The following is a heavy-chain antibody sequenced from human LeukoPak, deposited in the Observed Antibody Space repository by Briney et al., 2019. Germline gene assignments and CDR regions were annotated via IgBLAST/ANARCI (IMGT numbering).Heavy chain of an antibody. CDR3: ARGGPKIFGVVTLFDY. CDR1: GYTFTGYY. V-gene: IGHV1-2*02. Sequence: ASVKVSCKASGYTFTGYYMHWVRQAPGQGLEWMGWINPNSGGSNYAQKFQGRVTMTRDTSISTAYMELSRLRSDDTAVYYCARGGPKIFGVVTLFDYWGQGTLVTVSS. D-gene: IGHD3-3*01. J-gene: IGHJ4*02. CDR2: INPNSGGS.